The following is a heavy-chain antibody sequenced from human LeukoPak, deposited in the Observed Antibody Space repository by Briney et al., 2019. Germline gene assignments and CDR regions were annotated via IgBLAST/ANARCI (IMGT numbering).Heavy chain of an antibody. J-gene: IGHJ4*02. CDR2: INPNSGGT. CDR3: ASGERGLTAIPGYSFDY. D-gene: IGHD2-21*02. Sequence: GASVKVSCKTSGYTFTGYYMHWVRQAPGQGLEWMGWINPNSGGTNYAQKFQGRVTMTRDTSISTAYMELSRLRSDDTAVYYCASGERGLTAIPGYSFDYWGQGPLVPVS. V-gene: IGHV1-2*02. CDR1: GYTFTGYY.